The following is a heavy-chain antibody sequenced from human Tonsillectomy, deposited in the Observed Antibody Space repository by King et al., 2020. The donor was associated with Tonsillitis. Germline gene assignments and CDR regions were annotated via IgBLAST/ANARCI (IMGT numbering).Heavy chain of an antibody. J-gene: IGHJ4*02. Sequence: DVQLVESGGGLVQPGGSLRLSCAASGFTFSSYSMNWVRQAPGKGLEWVSYISSSSSTIDYADSVKGRFTISRDNAKNSLYLQMNSLRDEDTAVYYCARWLNDYYDSSGPGDYWGQGTVVTVSS. CDR3: ARWLNDYYDSSGPGDY. V-gene: IGHV3-48*02. CDR1: GFTFSSYS. D-gene: IGHD3-22*01. CDR2: ISSSSSTI.